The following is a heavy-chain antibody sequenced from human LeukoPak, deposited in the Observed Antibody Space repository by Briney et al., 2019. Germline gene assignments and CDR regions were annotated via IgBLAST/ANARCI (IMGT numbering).Heavy chain of an antibody. CDR2: ITTDGSNT. Sequence: GGSLRLSCSASGFTFRSYWMHWVRQGPGEGPVWVSYITTDGSNTEYADSVKGRFTISRDNSKNTLYLQMNSLRAEDTALYYCAKDTSYDSSGYRGYFDYWGQGTLVTVSS. J-gene: IGHJ4*02. V-gene: IGHV3-74*03. CDR3: AKDTSYDSSGYRGYFDY. CDR1: GFTFRSYW. D-gene: IGHD3-22*01.